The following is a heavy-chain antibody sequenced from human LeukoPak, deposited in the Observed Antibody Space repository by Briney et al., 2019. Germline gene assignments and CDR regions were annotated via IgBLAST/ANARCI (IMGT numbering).Heavy chain of an antibody. CDR2: ISGSGDRT. CDR3: AKGGSGYYYNNGMDV. CDR1: GFIFSSYA. Sequence: GGSLRLSCAASGFIFSSYAMSWVRQAPGKGLEWVPDISGSGDRTNHADSVKGRFTISRDNSKNTLYLQMNSQRAEDTAVYYCAKGGSGYYYNNGMDVWGQGTTVTVSS. D-gene: IGHD3-3*01. V-gene: IGHV3-23*01. J-gene: IGHJ6*02.